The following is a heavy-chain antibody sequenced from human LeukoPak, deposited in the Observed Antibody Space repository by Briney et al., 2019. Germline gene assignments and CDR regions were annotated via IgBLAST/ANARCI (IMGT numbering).Heavy chain of an antibody. CDR3: AKVTGTTNS. J-gene: IGHJ4*02. D-gene: IGHD1-1*01. CDR2: ISGRDEST. V-gene: IGHV3-23*01. Sequence: GGSLRLSCAVSGLTFSNHALSWVRQAPGKGLEWVSAISGRDESTYYADSVKGRFTISRDNSKSTLYLQMSSLRAEDTAVYHCAKVTGTTNSWGQGTLVTVSS. CDR1: GLTFSNHA.